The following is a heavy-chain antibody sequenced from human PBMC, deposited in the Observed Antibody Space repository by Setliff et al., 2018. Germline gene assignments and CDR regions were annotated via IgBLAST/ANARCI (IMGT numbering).Heavy chain of an antibody. J-gene: IGHJ6*03. V-gene: IGHV4-4*07. CDR2: IYTSGST. CDR3: ARAGGGSSFTAYYYYYYMDV. CDR1: GGSISSYY. D-gene: IGHD6-13*01. Sequence: SLTCTVSGGSISSYYWSWIRQPAGKGLEWIGRIYTSGSTNYNPSLKSRVTMSVDTSKNQFSLKLSSVTAADTAVYYCARAGGGSSFTAYYYYYYMDVWGKGTTVTV.